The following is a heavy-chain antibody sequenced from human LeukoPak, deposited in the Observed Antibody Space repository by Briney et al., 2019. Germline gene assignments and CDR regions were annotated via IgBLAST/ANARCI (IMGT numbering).Heavy chain of an antibody. CDR3: ARAVVPAAIGAFDI. CDR2: INHSGST. D-gene: IGHD2-2*01. CDR1: GGSFSGYY. Sequence: TSETLSLTCAVYGGSFSGYYWSWIRQPPGKGLEWIGEINHSGSTNYNPSLKSRVTISVDTSKNQFSLKLSSVTAADTAVYYCARAVVPAAIGAFDIWGQGTMVTVSS. V-gene: IGHV4-34*01. J-gene: IGHJ3*02.